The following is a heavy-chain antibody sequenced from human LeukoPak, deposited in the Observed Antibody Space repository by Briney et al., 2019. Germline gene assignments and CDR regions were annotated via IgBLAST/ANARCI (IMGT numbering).Heavy chain of an antibody. V-gene: IGHV3-7*01. J-gene: IGHJ4*02. Sequence: GGSLRLSCAASGFTFSSYWMSWVRQAPGKGLEWVANIKQDGSEKYYVDSVKGRFTISRDNDKNSLFLQMNSLRAEDTAVYYCARFQASGYDYFDYWGQGTLVTVSS. D-gene: IGHD5-12*01. CDR2: IKQDGSEK. CDR1: GFTFSSYW. CDR3: ARFQASGYDYFDY.